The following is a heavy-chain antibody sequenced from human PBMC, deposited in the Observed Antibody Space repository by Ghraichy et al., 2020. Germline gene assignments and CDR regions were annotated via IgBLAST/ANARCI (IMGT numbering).Heavy chain of an antibody. Sequence: GGSLRLSCVVSGFSFSDYDMHWVRQATGRGLEWVSSIGTLGDTYYPGSVEGRFTISRENATGSLYLQMNSLRAGDTAVYYCARGLQGYCNYTNYPFDQWGQGTLVTVSS. J-gene: IGHJ4*02. CDR3: ARGLQGYCNYTNYPFDQ. CDR2: IGTLGDT. D-gene: IGHD2-15*01. CDR1: GFSFSDYD. V-gene: IGHV3-13*01.